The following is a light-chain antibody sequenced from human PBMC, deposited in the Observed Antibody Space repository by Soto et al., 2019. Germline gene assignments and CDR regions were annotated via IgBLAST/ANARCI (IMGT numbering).Light chain of an antibody. J-gene: IGKJ4*01. V-gene: IGKV1-39*01. CDR3: QQSYRTPPLT. CDR2: AAS. CDR1: QSINTY. Sequence: DIQMTQSPSSLSASVGDRVTITCRASQSINTYLNWYQQKPGKAPKLLIYAASSLQSGVPSRFSGSGSGTDFTLTITNLQPEDFATYYCQQSYRTPPLTFGGGTKVDIK.